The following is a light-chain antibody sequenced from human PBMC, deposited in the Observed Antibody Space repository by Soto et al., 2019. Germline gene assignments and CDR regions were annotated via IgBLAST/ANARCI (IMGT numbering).Light chain of an antibody. V-gene: IGLV2-11*01. CDR1: NSDVGTYNY. CDR2: DVT. CDR3: CSYAGSSSFRVL. J-gene: IGLJ7*01. Sequence: QSVLTQPRSVSGSPGQSVTISCTGTNSDVGTYNYVSWYQQHPGKAPKLIIYDVTKRPSGVPDRFAGSKSGNTASLISSGLQAADEAEYYCCCCSYAGSSSFRVLFGGGTQLAVL.